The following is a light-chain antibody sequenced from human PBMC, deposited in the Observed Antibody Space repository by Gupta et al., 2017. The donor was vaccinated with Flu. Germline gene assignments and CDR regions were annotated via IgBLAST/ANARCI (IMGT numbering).Light chain of an antibody. CDR1: QSVS. CDR3: QQYVTSPPGVT. J-gene: IGKJ3*01. CDR2: GAY. V-gene: IGKV3-20*01. Sequence: GDTATLSCRASQSVSIAWYQQKPGQAPRLLIYGAYYRAAGIPDRFSGSGSGTDFILTISRLEPEDVAVYYCQQYVTSPPGVTFGPGTKVEVK.